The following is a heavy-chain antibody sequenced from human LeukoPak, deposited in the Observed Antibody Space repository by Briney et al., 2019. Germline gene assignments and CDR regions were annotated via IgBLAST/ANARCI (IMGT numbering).Heavy chain of an antibody. Sequence: GGSLRLSCAAPGFTFSSYAMSWVRQAPGKGLEWVSAISGSGGSTYYADSVKGRFTVSRDNSKNTLYLQMSSLRVEDTAVYYCAKDLDPDYDTSGFYYWGQGTLVTVSS. CDR2: ISGSGGST. J-gene: IGHJ4*02. D-gene: IGHD3-22*01. CDR1: GFTFSSYA. CDR3: AKDLDPDYDTSGFYY. V-gene: IGHV3-23*01.